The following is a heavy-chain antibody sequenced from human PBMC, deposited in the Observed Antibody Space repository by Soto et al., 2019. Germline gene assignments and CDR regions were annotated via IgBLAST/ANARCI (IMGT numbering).Heavy chain of an antibody. J-gene: IGHJ4*02. CDR2: IIPIFGTA. CDR1: GGTFSSYA. CDR3: ASKVYSSSSPVISSDY. D-gene: IGHD6-6*01. V-gene: IGHV1-69*06. Sequence: SVKVSCKASGGTFSSYAISWVRQAPGQGLEWMGGIIPIFGTANYAQKFQGRVTITADKSTSTAYMELSSPRSEDTAVYYCASKVYSSSSPVISSDYWGQGTLVTVSS.